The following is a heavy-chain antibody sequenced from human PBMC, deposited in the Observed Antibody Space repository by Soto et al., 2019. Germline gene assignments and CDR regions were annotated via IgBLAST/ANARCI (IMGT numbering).Heavy chain of an antibody. V-gene: IGHV3-15*07. CDR3: TTVEGYSYAYYYYYGMAV. D-gene: IGHD5-18*01. CDR2: IKSKTDGGTT. J-gene: IGHJ6*02. CDR1: GFTFSNAG. Sequence: GGSLRLSCAASGFTFSNAGMHWVRQAPGKGLEWVGRIKSKTDGGTTDYAAPVKGRFTISRDDSKNTLYLQMNSLKTEDTAVYYCTTVEGYSYAYYYYYGMAVWGQGTTVTVSS.